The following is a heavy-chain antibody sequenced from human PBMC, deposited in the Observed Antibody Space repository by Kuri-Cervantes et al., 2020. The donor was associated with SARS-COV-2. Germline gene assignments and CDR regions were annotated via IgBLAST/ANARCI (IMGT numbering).Heavy chain of an antibody. D-gene: IGHD6-19*01. Sequence: GGSLRLSCAVSGFAFTSHAMHWVRQTPGKGLEWIGRFKSKAAGGTIVYAAPVQGRFTISRDDSRNTLYLQMNSLKTEDTAVYYCATGSTSGWYRRDFDFWGPGTLVTVSS. J-gene: IGHJ4*02. CDR1: GFAFTSHA. CDR3: ATGSTSGWYRRDFDF. CDR2: FKSKAAGGTI. V-gene: IGHV3-15*01.